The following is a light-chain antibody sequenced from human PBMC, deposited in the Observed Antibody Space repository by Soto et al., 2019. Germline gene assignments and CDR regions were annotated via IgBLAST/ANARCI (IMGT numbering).Light chain of an antibody. CDR2: ANN. J-gene: IGLJ1*01. CDR1: SSNIGAGYD. CDR3: QSYDSSLSGYV. Sequence: QSVLTQPPSVSGAPGQRVTISCTGSSSNIGAGYDVHWYQQLPGTAPKLLIYANNNRPSGVPDRFAGSKSGTSVSLAITGLQSDDEAGYYCQSYDSSLSGYVFGTGTRSPS. V-gene: IGLV1-40*01.